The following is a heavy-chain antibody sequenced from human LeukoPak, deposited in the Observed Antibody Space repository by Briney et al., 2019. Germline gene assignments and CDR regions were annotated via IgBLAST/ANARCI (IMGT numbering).Heavy chain of an antibody. D-gene: IGHD3-16*01. CDR3: ARGGFIPYNWFDP. J-gene: IGHJ5*02. Sequence: SETLSLXCTVSGGSISSYYWSWIRQPPGKGLEWIGYIYYSGSTNYNPSLKSRVTISVDTSKNQFSLKLSSVTAADMAVYYCARGGFIPYNWFDPWGQGTLVTVSS. CDR1: GGSISSYY. V-gene: IGHV4-59*01. CDR2: IYYSGST.